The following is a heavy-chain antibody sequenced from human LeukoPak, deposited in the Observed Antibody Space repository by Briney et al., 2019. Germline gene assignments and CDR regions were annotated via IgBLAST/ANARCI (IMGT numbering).Heavy chain of an antibody. Sequence: SETLSLTCAVYGGSFSGYYWSWIRQPPGKGLEWIGEINRSGSTNYNPSLKSRVTISVDTSKNQFSLKLSSVTAADTAVYYCARERGYSSSWYHYYYYYMDVWGKGTTVTISS. D-gene: IGHD6-13*01. V-gene: IGHV4-34*01. J-gene: IGHJ6*03. CDR2: INRSGST. CDR3: ARERGYSSSWYHYYYYYMDV. CDR1: GGSFSGYY.